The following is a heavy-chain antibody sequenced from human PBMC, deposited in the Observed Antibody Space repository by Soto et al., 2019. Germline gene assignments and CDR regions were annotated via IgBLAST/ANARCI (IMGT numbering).Heavy chain of an antibody. Sequence: QVQLQESGPGLVKPSGTLSLTCAVSGVSISSSQWWSWVRQPPGRGLEWIGEIYHNDHTNYNPSLRSRLTMSLDKSKNQVSLKLSSVTAADTATYYCGRTKDFFYGVDVWGQGTTVTVSS. CDR3: GRTKDFFYGVDV. CDR2: IYHNDHT. CDR1: GVSISSSQW. V-gene: IGHV4-4*02. J-gene: IGHJ6*02.